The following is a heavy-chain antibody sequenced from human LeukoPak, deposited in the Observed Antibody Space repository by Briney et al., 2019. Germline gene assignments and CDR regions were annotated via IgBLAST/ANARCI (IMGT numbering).Heavy chain of an antibody. J-gene: IGHJ4*02. V-gene: IGHV3-48*03. CDR3: AILGTYYDSSGYFDY. Sequence: GGSLRLSCTASGFTFSSFEMNWVRQAPGKGLEWVSYIGTRGSTIYYADSVKGRFTISRDNSKNTLYLQMNSLRAEDTAVYYCAILGTYYDSSGYFDYSGQGTLVTVSS. CDR2: IGTRGSTI. CDR1: GFTFSSFE. D-gene: IGHD3-22*01.